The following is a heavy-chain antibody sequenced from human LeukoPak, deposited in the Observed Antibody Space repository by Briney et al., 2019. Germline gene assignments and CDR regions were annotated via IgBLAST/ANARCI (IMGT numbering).Heavy chain of an antibody. CDR3: AKGAYDYIELGYFDS. CDR2: LIGSSGST. Sequence: GGSLRLSCAASGFTSMNYAMNWVRQAPGKGLEWVSVLIGSSGSTDYADSVKGRFTISRDTSKNTVFLQMNSLRAEDTAIYYCAKGAYDYIELGYFDSWGQGSLVSVSS. V-gene: IGHV3-23*01. J-gene: IGHJ4*02. D-gene: IGHD5-12*01. CDR1: GFTSMNYA.